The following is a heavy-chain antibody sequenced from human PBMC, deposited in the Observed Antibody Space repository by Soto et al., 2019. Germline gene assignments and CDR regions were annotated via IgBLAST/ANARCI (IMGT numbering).Heavy chain of an antibody. V-gene: IGHV3-30*18. CDR1: GFTFSNSG. D-gene: IGHD3-16*01. Sequence: QVQLVESGGGVVQPGRSLRLSCAASGFTFSNSGMHWVRQAPGKGLEWVAVISDDGNNKYYAESVKGRFTISRDNSKNTLYLQVNSLRAEDTAVYYCAKDGGSLINWFDSWGQGTLVTVSS. J-gene: IGHJ5*01. CDR3: AKDGGSLINWFDS. CDR2: ISDDGNNK.